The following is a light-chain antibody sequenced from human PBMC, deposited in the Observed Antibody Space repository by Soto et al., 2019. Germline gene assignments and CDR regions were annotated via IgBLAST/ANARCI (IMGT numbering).Light chain of an antibody. Sequence: EIILTQSPASLSVSPGERATLSCRASQSVNNNLAWYQQKRGQAPRLLIYGASTRATGIPARFSGSGSGTEFTLTVSSLQSEDFAVYFCQQYNNWPPVTFGPGTKVDIK. V-gene: IGKV3-15*01. J-gene: IGKJ3*01. CDR3: QQYNNWPPVT. CDR1: QSVNNN. CDR2: GAS.